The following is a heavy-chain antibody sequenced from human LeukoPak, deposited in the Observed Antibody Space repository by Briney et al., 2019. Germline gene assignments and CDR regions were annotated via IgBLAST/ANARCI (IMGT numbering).Heavy chain of an antibody. J-gene: IGHJ4*02. CDR3: ARGWRYSSGSGIVYSYDG. CDR2: IYYSGST. CDR1: GGSISSYY. Sequence: SETLSLTCTVSGGSISSYYWSWIRQPPGKGLEWIGYIYYSGSTNYNPSLKSRVTISVDTSKNQFSLKLSSVTAADTAVYYCARGWRYSSGSGIVYSYDGWGQGTLVTVSP. V-gene: IGHV4-59*01. D-gene: IGHD6-19*01.